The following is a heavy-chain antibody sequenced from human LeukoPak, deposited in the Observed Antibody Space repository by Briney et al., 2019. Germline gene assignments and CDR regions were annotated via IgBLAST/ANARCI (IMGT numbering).Heavy chain of an antibody. D-gene: IGHD3-16*01. CDR2: INHNGNVN. J-gene: IGHJ6*02. V-gene: IGHV3-7*03. CDR3: ARGGGLDV. CDR1: GFTFSSYC. Sequence: GGSLRLSCAASGFTFSSYCMNWARQAPGKGLEWVASINHNGNVNYYVDSVKGRFTISRDNAKNSLYLQMSNLRAEDTAVCFCARGGGLDVWGQGATVTVSS.